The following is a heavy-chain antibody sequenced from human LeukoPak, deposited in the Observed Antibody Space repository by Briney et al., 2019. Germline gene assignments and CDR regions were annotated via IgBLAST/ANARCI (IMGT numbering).Heavy chain of an antibody. CDR3: ARESSVTAMDIGSY. CDR2: INFSGGST. D-gene: IGHD2-2*03. Sequence: ASVKVSCKASGYTFTTYYMHWVRQAPGQGLEWMGIINFSGGSTIYAQKFQGRVTMTRDTSTRTVYMELSSLRSEDTAVYYCARESSVTAMDIGSYWGQGTLVTVSS. CDR1: GYTFTTYY. V-gene: IGHV1-46*01. J-gene: IGHJ4*02.